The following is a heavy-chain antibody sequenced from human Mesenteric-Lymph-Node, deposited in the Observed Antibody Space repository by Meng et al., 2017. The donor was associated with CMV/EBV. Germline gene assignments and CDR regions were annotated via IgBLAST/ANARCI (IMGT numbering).Heavy chain of an antibody. CDR3: ARPRYCSSTSCYRASDAFDI. J-gene: IGHJ3*02. Sequence: SETLSLTCSVSGGSVSSTSYYWSWIRQPPGKGLEWIGYIYYSGATNYNPSLESRVTISVDTSKNQFSLNLSSVTAADTAVYYCARPRYCSSTSCYRASDAFDIWGQGTMVTVSS. CDR1: GGSVSSTSYY. CDR2: IYYSGAT. V-gene: IGHV4-61*01. D-gene: IGHD2-2*02.